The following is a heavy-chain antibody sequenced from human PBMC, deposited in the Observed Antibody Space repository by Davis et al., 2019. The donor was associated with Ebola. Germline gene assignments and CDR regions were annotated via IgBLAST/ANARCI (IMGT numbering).Heavy chain of an antibody. CDR3: AREGGLIRVLDY. D-gene: IGHD3-16*02. CDR1: GDSVSSNSVV. Sequence: SETLSLTCAISGDSVSSNSVVWTWIRQSPSRGLEWLGRTYYRSKWYNDYAVSVKSRITINPDTSKNQFSLKLSSVTAADTAVYYCAREGGLIRVLDYWGQGTLVTVSS. CDR2: TYYRSKWYN. J-gene: IGHJ4*02. V-gene: IGHV6-1*01.